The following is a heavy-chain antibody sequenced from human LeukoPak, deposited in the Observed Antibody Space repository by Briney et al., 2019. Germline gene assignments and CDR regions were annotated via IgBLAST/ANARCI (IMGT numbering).Heavy chain of an antibody. V-gene: IGHV3-30*02. D-gene: IGHD3-22*01. J-gene: IGHJ3*02. CDR3: AKSDYYDSRGREAFDI. Sequence: GGSLRLSCAASGFTFSSYGMHWVRQAPGKGLEWVAFIRYDGSNKYYADSVKGRFTTYRDNSKNTLYLQMNSLRAEDTAVYYCAKSDYYDSRGREAFDIWGQGTMVTVSS. CDR1: GFTFSSYG. CDR2: IRYDGSNK.